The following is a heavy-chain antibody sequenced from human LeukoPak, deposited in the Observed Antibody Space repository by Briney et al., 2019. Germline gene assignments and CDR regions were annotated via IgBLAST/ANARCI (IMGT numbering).Heavy chain of an antibody. Sequence: GGSLRLSCAASGFPFNNYWMHWVRQSPGKGLICVARIGHDGSGAGYADSVKGRSTISRDNAKSTLYLQMNSLRAEDTAVYYCARYQQTGYESDYWGQGTLVTVSS. D-gene: IGHD5-12*01. V-gene: IGHV3-74*01. CDR3: ARYQQTGYESDY. J-gene: IGHJ4*02. CDR1: GFPFNNYW. CDR2: IGHDGSGA.